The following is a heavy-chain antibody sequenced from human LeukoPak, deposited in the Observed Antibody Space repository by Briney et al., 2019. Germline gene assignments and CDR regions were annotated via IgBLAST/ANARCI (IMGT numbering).Heavy chain of an antibody. CDR1: GYTFTSYY. Sequence: GASVKVSCKASGYTFTSYYMHWVRQAPGQGLEWMGIINPSGGSTSYAQKFQGRVTITADESTSTAYMELSSLRSEDTAVYYCARDLGRIGSSTSCYLTIRNWLDPWGQGTLVTVSS. D-gene: IGHD2-2*01. V-gene: IGHV1-46*01. CDR2: INPSGGST. CDR3: ARDLGRIGSSTSCYLTIRNWLDP. J-gene: IGHJ5*02.